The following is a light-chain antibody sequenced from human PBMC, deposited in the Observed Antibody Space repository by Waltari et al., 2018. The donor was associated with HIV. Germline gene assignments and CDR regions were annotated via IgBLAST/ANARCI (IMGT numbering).Light chain of an antibody. CDR2: EVN. Sequence: QPALTQPPSASGSPGPSVTIPCTGTSRDIGPYTYVSWYQQHPGRAPNLLIYEVNKRPSGVPDRFSGSKSANTASLTVSGLQVADEADYYCSSYAGNNNYVFGTGTRVTVL. CDR3: SSYAGNNNYV. J-gene: IGLJ1*01. V-gene: IGLV2-8*01. CDR1: SRDIGPYTY.